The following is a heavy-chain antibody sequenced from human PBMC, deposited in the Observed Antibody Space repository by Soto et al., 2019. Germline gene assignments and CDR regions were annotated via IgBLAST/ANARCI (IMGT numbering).Heavy chain of an antibody. CDR2: INHSGST. D-gene: IGHD3-3*01. Sequence: SETPSLTCAVYGGSFSGYYWSWIRQPPGKGLEWIGEINHSGSTNYNPSLKSRVTISVDTSKNQFSLKLSSVTAADTAVYYCARSELRFLEWFIGYWGQGTLVTSPQ. V-gene: IGHV4-34*01. J-gene: IGHJ4*02. CDR1: GGSFSGYY. CDR3: ARSELRFLEWFIGY.